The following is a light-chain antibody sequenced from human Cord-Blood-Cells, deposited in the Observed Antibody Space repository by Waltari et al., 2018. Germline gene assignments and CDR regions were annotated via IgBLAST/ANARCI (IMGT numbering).Light chain of an antibody. CDR2: KVS. J-gene: IGKJ5*01. V-gene: IGKV2-30*01. CDR3: MQGTHWPPIT. CDR1: KSLVYSDGNTY. Sequence: DVVMTQSALSLPVTLGQPASISCRSSKSLVYSDGNTYLNWFPQRPGQSPRRLIYKVSNRASEVPDRFSGSGSGTDFTLKISRVEAEDLGVYYCMQGTHWPPITFGQGTRLEIK.